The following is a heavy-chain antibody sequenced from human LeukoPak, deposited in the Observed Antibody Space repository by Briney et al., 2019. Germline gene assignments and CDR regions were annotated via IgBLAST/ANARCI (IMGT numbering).Heavy chain of an antibody. CDR3: AKDLAPGMAATGPGY. V-gene: IGHV3-30*02. D-gene: IGHD6-13*01. J-gene: IGHJ4*02. CDR2: IRYDGSKN. CDR1: GFTLSNYG. Sequence: PGGSLRLSCAASGFTLSNYGMRWVRQAPGKGLEWVAIIRYDGSKNYYADSVKGRFTISRDNSNNTLFLQMNSLRAEDTAVYYCAKDLAPGMAATGPGYWGQGTLVTVSS.